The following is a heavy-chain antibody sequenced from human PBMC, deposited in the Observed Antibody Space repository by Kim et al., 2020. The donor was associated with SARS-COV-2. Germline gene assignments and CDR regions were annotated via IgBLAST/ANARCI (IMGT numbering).Heavy chain of an antibody. CDR3: ARDLKMATHYFYY. J-gene: IGHJ4*02. CDR2: ISYVGSNK. D-gene: IGHD5-12*01. V-gene: IGHV3-30*04. CDR1: GFTFSSYA. Sequence: GGSLRLSCAASGFTFSSYAMHWVRQAPGKGLEWVAVISYVGSNKYYADSVKGRFTISRDNSKNTLYLQMNSLRAEDTAVYYCARDLKMATHYFYYWGQGT.